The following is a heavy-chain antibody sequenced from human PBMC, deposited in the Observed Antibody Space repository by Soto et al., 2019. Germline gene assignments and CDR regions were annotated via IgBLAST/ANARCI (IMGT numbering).Heavy chain of an antibody. CDR1: GGTFSSYA. CDR3: ARSWISRDGYNSFFDY. D-gene: IGHD5-12*01. Sequence: GASVKVSCKASGGTFSSYAISWVRQAPGQGLEWMGGIIPIFGTANYAQKFQGRVTITADESTSTAYMELSSLRSEDTAVYYCARSWISRDGYNSFFDYWGQGTLVTVSS. CDR2: IIPIFGTA. J-gene: IGHJ4*02. V-gene: IGHV1-69*13.